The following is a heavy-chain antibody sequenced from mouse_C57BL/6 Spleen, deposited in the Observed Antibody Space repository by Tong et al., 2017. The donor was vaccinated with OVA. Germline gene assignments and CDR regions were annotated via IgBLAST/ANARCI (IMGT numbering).Heavy chain of an antibody. CDR1: GFTFSSYA. V-gene: IGHV5-9-3*01. Sequence: GFTFSSYAMSWVRQTPEKRLEWVATISSGGSYTYYPDSVKVRFTISRDNAKNNMYLKMSRLKSEDTDMYYCARREVRRAWFAYWGQG. J-gene: IGHJ3*01. CDR3: ARREVRRAWFAY. D-gene: IGHD2-14*01. CDR2: ISSGGSYT.